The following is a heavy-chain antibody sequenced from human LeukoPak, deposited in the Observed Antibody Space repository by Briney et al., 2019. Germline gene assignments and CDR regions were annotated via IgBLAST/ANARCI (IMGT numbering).Heavy chain of an antibody. V-gene: IGHV3-53*01. CDR3: ARRRSGSPDDAFDI. Sequence: PGGSLRLSCAASGFSVTSNYMTWVRQAPGKGLDWISIFCSGGRPHYADSMKGRFIISRDNSKNTLYLQMNSLRTEDTAVYYCARRRSGSPDDAFDIWGRGTLVTVSS. CDR1: GFSVTSNY. CDR2: FCSGGRP. J-gene: IGHJ3*02. D-gene: IGHD1-26*01.